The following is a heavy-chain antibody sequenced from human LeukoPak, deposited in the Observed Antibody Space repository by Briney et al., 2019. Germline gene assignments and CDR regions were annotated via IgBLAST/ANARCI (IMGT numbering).Heavy chain of an antibody. D-gene: IGHD1-26*01. V-gene: IGHV3-53*01. CDR2: IYSGGST. CDR3: AKVRGGSYFPDAFDI. J-gene: IGHJ3*02. Sequence: GGSLRLSCAASEFSVGSNYMTWVRQAPGKGLEWVSLIYSGGSTYYADSVKGRFTISRDNSKNTLYLQMNSLRAEDTAVYYCAKVRGGSYFPDAFDIWGQGTMVTVSS. CDR1: EFSVGSNY.